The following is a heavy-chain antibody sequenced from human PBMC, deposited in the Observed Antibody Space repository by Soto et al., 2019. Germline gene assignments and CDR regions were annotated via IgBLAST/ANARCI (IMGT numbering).Heavy chain of an antibody. D-gene: IGHD3-3*01. Sequence: PSQTLSLTCAISGDSVSSNSAAWNWIRQSPSRGLEWLGRTYYRSKWYNDYAVSVKSRITINPDTSKNQFSLQLNSVTAEDTALYRCTRDTYSFWSGPSFFSFWGQGTLVTVSS. J-gene: IGHJ4*02. CDR3: TRDTYSFWSGPSFFSF. CDR1: GDSVSSNSAA. V-gene: IGHV6-1*01. CDR2: TYYRSKWYN.